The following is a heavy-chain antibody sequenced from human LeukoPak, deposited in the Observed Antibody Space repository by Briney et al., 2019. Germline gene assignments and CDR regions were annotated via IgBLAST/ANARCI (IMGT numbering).Heavy chain of an antibody. CDR1: GFTFSSFG. CDR2: IWYDGSND. CDR3: AKDSQYCSGGSCYGAASS. J-gene: IGHJ4*02. D-gene: IGHD2-15*01. V-gene: IGHV3-33*06. Sequence: GGSLRLSCAASGFTFSSFGMYWVRQAPGKGLEWVAVIWYDGSNDDYADSVKGRFTISRDNSKNTLYLQMNSLRAEDTAVYYCAKDSQYCSGGSCYGAASSWGQGTLVTVSS.